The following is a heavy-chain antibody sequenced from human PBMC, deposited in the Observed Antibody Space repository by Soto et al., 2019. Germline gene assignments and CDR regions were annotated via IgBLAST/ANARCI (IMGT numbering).Heavy chain of an antibody. CDR1: GGTLLSYT. CDR3: AGWEGETAMENV. CDR2: IIPIFGIA. Sequence: QVQLVQSGAEVKKPGSSVKVSCKASGGTLLSYTISWVRQAPGQGLEWMGGIIPIFGIANYAQKFQGRVTITADESTGVAYMELSSLRSEDTAVYYCAGWEGETAMENVWCQGTTVTVSS. J-gene: IGHJ6*02. V-gene: IGHV1-69*01. D-gene: IGHD5-18*01.